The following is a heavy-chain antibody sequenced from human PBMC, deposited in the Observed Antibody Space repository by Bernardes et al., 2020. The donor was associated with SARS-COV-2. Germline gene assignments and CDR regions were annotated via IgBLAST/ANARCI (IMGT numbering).Heavy chain of an antibody. Sequence: ASVKVSCKASGYTFTSYGISWVRQAPGQGLEWMGWISAYNGNTNYAQKLQGRVTMTTDTSTSTAYMELRSLRSDDTAVYYCARAKLRYFALPYYYGMDVWGQGTTVTVSS. CDR3: ARAKLRYFALPYYYGMDV. CDR1: GYTFTSYG. V-gene: IGHV1-18*01. CDR2: ISAYNGNT. J-gene: IGHJ6*02. D-gene: IGHD3-9*01.